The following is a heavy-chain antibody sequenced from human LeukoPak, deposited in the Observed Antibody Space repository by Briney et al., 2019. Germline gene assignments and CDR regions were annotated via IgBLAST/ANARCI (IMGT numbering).Heavy chain of an antibody. J-gene: IGHJ4*02. V-gene: IGHV1-58*02. CDR2: IVVGSGNT. Sequence: GTSVKVSCKASGFTFTSSAMQWVRQARGQRLEWIGWIVVGSGNTNYAQKIQERVIITRDMSTTTVYMELSSLRSEDTAVYYCAGTPWFGELTLDYWGQGTLVTVSS. CDR1: GFTFTSSA. CDR3: AGTPWFGELTLDY. D-gene: IGHD3-10*01.